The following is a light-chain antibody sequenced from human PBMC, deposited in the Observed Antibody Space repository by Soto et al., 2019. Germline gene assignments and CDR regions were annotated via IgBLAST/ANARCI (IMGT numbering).Light chain of an antibody. CDR2: GTS. CDR1: QSVTSNY. V-gene: IGKV3-20*01. CDR3: QQYCNSTGT. Sequence: EIVLTQSPGTLSLSPGEGATLSCRASQSVTSNYLAWYQQKPGQAPTLLIYGTSSRATGIPDMFSVSATWTDFTLTISRLEPDDFAVFYCQQYCNSTGTVRQGTNAEIK. J-gene: IGKJ1*01.